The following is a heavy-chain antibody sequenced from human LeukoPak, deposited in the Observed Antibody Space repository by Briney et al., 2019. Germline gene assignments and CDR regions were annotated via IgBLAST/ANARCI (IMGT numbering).Heavy chain of an antibody. CDR1: GYSFTSYW. Sequence: GESLKISCKGSGYSFTSYWIGWVRQMPGKGLEWMGIIYPGDSDTRYSPSFQGQVTISADKSISTAYLQWSSLKASGTAMYYCARHPPHYGDYLGFDPWGQGTLVTVSS. V-gene: IGHV5-51*01. J-gene: IGHJ5*02. D-gene: IGHD4-17*01. CDR2: IYPGDSDT. CDR3: ARHPPHYGDYLGFDP.